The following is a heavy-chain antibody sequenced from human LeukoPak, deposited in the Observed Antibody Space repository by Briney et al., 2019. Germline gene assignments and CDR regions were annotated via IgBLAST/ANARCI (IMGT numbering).Heavy chain of an antibody. J-gene: IGHJ5*02. CDR2: VISTSSYI. V-gene: IGHV3-21*01. CDR3: ARANGAVAGTFWFDP. CDR1: GLTFRTYG. D-gene: IGHD6-19*01. Sequence: GGSLRLSCAASGLTFRTYGMIWVRHPPGKGREWVSCVISTSSYIYYADSVRGRFTISRDNAKTSLYLQMNSLGAEDTAVYYCARANGAVAGTFWFDPWGQGTLVTVSS.